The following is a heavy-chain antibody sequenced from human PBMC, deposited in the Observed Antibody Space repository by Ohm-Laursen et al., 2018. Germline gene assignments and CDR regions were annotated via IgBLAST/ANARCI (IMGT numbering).Heavy chain of an antibody. CDR1: GASISSYY. Sequence: SETLSLTCSVSGASISSYYWTWIRQPPGKGLEWIGHFYHTGSTKYNPSLKSRVTISVDTPMNQFSLRLSSVTAADTAVYFCARHKRYTYGALTYWGQGTLVTVSS. CDR3: ARHKRYTYGALTY. CDR2: FYHTGST. V-gene: IGHV4-59*08. D-gene: IGHD5-18*01. J-gene: IGHJ4*02.